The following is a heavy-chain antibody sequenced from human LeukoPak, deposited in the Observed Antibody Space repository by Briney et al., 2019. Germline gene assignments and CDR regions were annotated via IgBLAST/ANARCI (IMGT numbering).Heavy chain of an antibody. V-gene: IGHV3-49*03. CDR1: GFTFDVYG. CDR2: IRGIAYGGTT. Sequence: GGSLRLSCTASGFTFDVYGTSWFRQAPGKGLEWVGLIRGIAYGGTTQYAASVRGRFTISRDDSKNTLSLQMNSLKTEDTAVYYCTTITLRPTGVWGKGTTVIVPS. CDR3: TTITLRPTGV. D-gene: IGHD5-24*01. J-gene: IGHJ6*04.